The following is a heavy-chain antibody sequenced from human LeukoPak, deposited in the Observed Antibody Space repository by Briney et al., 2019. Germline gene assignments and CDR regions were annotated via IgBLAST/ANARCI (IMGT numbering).Heavy chain of an antibody. CDR2: IYYSGST. D-gene: IGHD5-18*01. V-gene: IGHV4-59*01. CDR3: ARGQKYRNGYTVTELGSGYFDY. J-gene: IGHJ4*02. Sequence: SETLSLTCTVSGGSISSYYWSWIRQPPGKGLEWIGYIYYSGSTNYNPSLKSRVTISVDTSKNHFSLTLSSVTAADTAVYYCARGQKYRNGYTVTELGSGYFDYWGQGTLVTVSS. CDR1: GGSISSYY.